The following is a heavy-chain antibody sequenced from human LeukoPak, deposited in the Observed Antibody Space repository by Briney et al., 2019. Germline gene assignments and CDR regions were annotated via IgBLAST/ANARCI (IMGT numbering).Heavy chain of an antibody. V-gene: IGHV3-23*01. CDR3: AKDPGNYYDSSGSPH. CDR1: GFTFSSYG. D-gene: IGHD3-22*01. J-gene: IGHJ4*02. CDR2: ISGSGGST. Sequence: GGSLRLSCAASGFTFSSYGMSWVRQAPGKGLEWVSAISGSGGSTYYADSVKGRFTISRDNSKNTLYLQMNSLRAEDTAVYYCAKDPGNYYDSSGSPHWGQGTLVTVSS.